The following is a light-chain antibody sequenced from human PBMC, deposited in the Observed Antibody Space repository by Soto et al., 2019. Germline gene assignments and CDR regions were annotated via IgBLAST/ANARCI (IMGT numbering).Light chain of an antibody. CDR3: QQTYRAPYS. V-gene: IGKV1-39*01. J-gene: IGKJ4*01. Sequence: DIQMTQSPPSLSASVGDSVTIVCRATENIDSYLNWYQQKPGSAPTLIVYSASALQSGVLSRFSGSVSGTTFTLTITSLQPEDVSLYFCQQTYRAPYSFGGGT. CDR2: SAS. CDR1: ENIDSY.